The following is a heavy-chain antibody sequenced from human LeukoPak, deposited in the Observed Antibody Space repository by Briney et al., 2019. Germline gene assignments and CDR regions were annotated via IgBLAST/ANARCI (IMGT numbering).Heavy chain of an antibody. CDR1: DVSINSYY. CDR3: ARGRSNYYGMDV. V-gene: IGHV4-59*01. Sequence: SETLSLTCSVSDVSINSYYWNWIRRPPGKGLEWIGYIYYNGNTNYSPSFKSRVTMSVDTSKNLFSLKVSSVTAADTAVYYCARGRSNYYGMDVWGQGTTVTVSS. D-gene: IGHD1-26*01. CDR2: IYYNGNT. J-gene: IGHJ6*02.